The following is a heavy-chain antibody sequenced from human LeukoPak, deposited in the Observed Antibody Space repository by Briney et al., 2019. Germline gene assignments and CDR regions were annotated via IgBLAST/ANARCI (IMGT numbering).Heavy chain of an antibody. Sequence: GGSLRLSCAASGFIFSNYWMSWVRQAPGKGLEWVANIKQDGSEKNYVDSVKGRFTISRDNAKTSLYLQMNSLRAEDTAVYYCARSLWPEDYWGQGTLVTVSS. J-gene: IGHJ4*02. CDR3: ARSLWPEDY. D-gene: IGHD5-18*01. CDR1: GFIFSNYW. V-gene: IGHV3-7*01. CDR2: IKQDGSEK.